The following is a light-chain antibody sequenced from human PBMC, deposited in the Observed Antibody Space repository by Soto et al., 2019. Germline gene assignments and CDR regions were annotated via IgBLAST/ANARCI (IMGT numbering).Light chain of an antibody. V-gene: IGKV1-27*01. Sequence: DIQMTQSPSSLSAYVGDRVTITCRASQGISNYLAWYQQKPGKVPKLLIYGVSTLQSGVPSRFSGSRSGTDFTLSISSLQPEDVATYYCQQYNSAHTWTCGQGTKVEIK. CDR1: QGISNY. J-gene: IGKJ1*01. CDR2: GVS. CDR3: QQYNSAHTWT.